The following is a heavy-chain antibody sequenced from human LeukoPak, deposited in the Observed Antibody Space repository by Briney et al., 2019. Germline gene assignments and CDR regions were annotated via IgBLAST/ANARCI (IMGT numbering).Heavy chain of an antibody. V-gene: IGHV3-23*01. CDR2: ISGSGGST. Sequence: GGSLRLSCAASGFTFSSYAMSWVRQAPGKGLEWVSAISGSGGSTYYADFVKGRFTISRDNSKNTLYLQMNSLRAEDTAVYYCANVGITMIVVVNDYWGQGTLVTVSS. D-gene: IGHD3-22*01. CDR3: ANVGITMIVVVNDY. J-gene: IGHJ4*02. CDR1: GFTFSSYA.